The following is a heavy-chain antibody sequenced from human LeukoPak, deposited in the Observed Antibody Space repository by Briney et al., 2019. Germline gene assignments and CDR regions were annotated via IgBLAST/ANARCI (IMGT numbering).Heavy chain of an antibody. Sequence: PSETLSLTCTVSGGSISSYYWSWIRQPPGKGLEWIGYIYYSGSTNYNPSLKSRVTISVDTSKNQFSLKLSSVTAADTAVYYCVRVKSGGISDSWGQGTLVTVSS. J-gene: IGHJ4*02. CDR3: VRVKSGGISDS. V-gene: IGHV4-59*01. D-gene: IGHD1-26*01. CDR1: GGSISSYY. CDR2: IYYSGST.